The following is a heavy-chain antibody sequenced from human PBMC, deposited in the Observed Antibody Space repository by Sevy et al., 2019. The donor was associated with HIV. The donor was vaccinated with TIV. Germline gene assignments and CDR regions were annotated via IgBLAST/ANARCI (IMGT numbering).Heavy chain of an antibody. CDR3: TPSPGYTSGWFWYYFDN. D-gene: IGHD6-19*01. V-gene: IGHV3-15*07. J-gene: IGHJ4*02. CDR2: IKSKIDGGTT. CDR1: GFTFRNYA. Sequence: GGSLRLSCEAFGFTFRNYAMHWVRQAPGKGLEWVGRIKSKIDGGTTDYAAPVKGRFIISRDDSKNMLYLQMNSLKTEDTAVYYCTPSPGYTSGWFWYYFDNWGQGTLVTVSS.